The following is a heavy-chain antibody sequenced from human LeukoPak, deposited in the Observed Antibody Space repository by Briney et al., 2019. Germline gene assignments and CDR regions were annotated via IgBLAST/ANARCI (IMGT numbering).Heavy chain of an antibody. V-gene: IGHV4-39*07. CDR2: IYYSGST. Sequence: PSETLSLTCTVSGGSISSGGYYWGWIRQPPGKGLEWIGSIYYSGSTYYNPSLKSRVTISVDTPKNQFSLKLSSVTAADTAVYYCARDGYSSKRFDPWGQGTLVTVSS. CDR3: ARDGYSSKRFDP. CDR1: GGSISSGGYY. D-gene: IGHD6-13*01. J-gene: IGHJ5*02.